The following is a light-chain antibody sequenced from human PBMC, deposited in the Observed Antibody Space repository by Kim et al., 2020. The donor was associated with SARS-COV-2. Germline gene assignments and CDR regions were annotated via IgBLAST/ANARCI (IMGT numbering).Light chain of an antibody. J-gene: IGKJ2*01. V-gene: IGKV3-11*01. CDR2: DVS. CDR1: QSVGNS. CDR3: QQRRDWPAYT. Sequence: EIVLTQSPVALSLSPGERATLSCRASQSVGNSLAWYQHRPGQAPRLLMYDVSNRAAGIPARFSGSGSGTDFTLTITSLDPEDFEVYYCQQRRDWPAYTFGQGTKLEI.